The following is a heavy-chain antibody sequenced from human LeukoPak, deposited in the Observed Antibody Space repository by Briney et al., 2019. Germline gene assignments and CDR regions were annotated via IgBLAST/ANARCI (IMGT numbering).Heavy chain of an antibody. CDR3: TKSHRQLINRDAFDI. D-gene: IGHD2-2*02. J-gene: IGHJ3*02. Sequence: PGRSLTLSCAASGFIFNNFDMHWVRQAPGKGLEWVAVVTSDGSNRVYVDSVKGRFTISRDNSKNTLYLQMNSLRAEDTAVYYCTKSHRQLINRDAFDIWGQGTMVTVSS. CDR2: VTSDGSNR. CDR1: GFIFNNFD. V-gene: IGHV3-30*18.